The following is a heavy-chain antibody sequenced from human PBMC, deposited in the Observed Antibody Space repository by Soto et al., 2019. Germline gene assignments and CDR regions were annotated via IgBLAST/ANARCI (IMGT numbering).Heavy chain of an antibody. CDR1: GGSISRYY. D-gene: IGHD2-2*01. V-gene: IGHV4-59*04. CDR3: ARLAGYCSGTNCYGYYGMDV. Sequence: PSETLSLTCTVSGGSISRYYWSWIRQPPGEGLEWIGYIYHSGSTYYNASLKRRVTISVDRSKNQFSLKVSSVTAADTAVFYCARLAGYCSGTNCYGYYGMDVWGQGTTVTVSS. CDR2: IYHSGST. J-gene: IGHJ6*02.